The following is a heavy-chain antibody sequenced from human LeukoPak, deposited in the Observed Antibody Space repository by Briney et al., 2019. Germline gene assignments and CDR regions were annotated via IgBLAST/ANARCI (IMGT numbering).Heavy chain of an antibody. CDR1: GGSISSYY. D-gene: IGHD2-15*01. CDR2: ISYSGST. J-gene: IGHJ4*02. V-gene: IGHV4-59*08. Sequence: ASETLSLTCTVSGGSISSYYWSWIRQPPGKGLEWIGYISYSGSTNCNPSLKSRVTISVDTSKNQFSLKLSSVTAADTAIYYCASTGYCSGGSCPPFDYWGQGTLVTVSS. CDR3: ASTGYCSGGSCPPFDY.